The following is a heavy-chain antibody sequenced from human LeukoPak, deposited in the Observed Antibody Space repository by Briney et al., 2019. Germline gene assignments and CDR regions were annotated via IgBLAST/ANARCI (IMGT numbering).Heavy chain of an antibody. CDR3: ARGDVLLWFGELLVPWFYYYYGMDV. CDR2: INTNTGNP. V-gene: IGHV7-4-1*02. CDR1: GYTFTSYA. J-gene: IGHJ6*02. D-gene: IGHD3-10*01. Sequence: ASVKVSCKASGYTFTSYAMNWVRQAPGQGLEWMGWINTNTGNPTYAQGFTGRFVFSLDTSVSTAYLQISSLKAEDVAVYYCARGDVLLWFGELLVPWFYYYYGMDVWGQGTTVTVSS.